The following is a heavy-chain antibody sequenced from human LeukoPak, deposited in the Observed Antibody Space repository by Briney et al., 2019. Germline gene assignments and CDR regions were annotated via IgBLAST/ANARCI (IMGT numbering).Heavy chain of an antibody. CDR2: INHSGST. V-gene: IGHV4-34*01. Sequence: SEPLSLTCAVYGGSFSGYYWSWIRQPPGKGLEWIGEINHSGSTNYNPSLKSRVTISVDTSKHQFSLKLSSVTAADTAVYYCARGQEDGTMGDYWGQGTLVTVSS. CDR1: GGSFSGYY. CDR3: ARGQEDGTMGDY. D-gene: IGHD3-10*01. J-gene: IGHJ4*02.